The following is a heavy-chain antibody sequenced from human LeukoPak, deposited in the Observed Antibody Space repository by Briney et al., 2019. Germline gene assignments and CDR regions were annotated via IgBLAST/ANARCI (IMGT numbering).Heavy chain of an antibody. J-gene: IGHJ6*02. Sequence: GGSLRLSCAASGFTFSSYSMNWVRPAPGKGLEWVSSISSSTSFIHFADSVKGRFTISRDNAKNSLYLQMNSLRADETTVYYCARVRAQYNYLWGTPPRDFYYGMDVRGQGTTVTVSS. CDR2: ISSSTSFI. V-gene: IGHV3-21*01. CDR1: GFTFSSYS. D-gene: IGHD3-16*01. CDR3: ARVRAQYNYLWGTPPRDFYYGMDV.